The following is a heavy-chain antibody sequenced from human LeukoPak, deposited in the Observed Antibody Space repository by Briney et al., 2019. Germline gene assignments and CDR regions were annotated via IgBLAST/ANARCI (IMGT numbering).Heavy chain of an antibody. V-gene: IGHV4-59*01. Sequence: KTSETLSLTCTVSGGSISSYYWSWIRQPPGKGLEWIGYISDTGNTNYNPSLKSRVTMSVDTSKDQFSLKLSSVTAADTAVYSCARGVTMVQGYYYYMDVWGKGTTVTVSS. CDR1: GGSISSYY. D-gene: IGHD3-10*01. CDR2: ISDTGNT. CDR3: ARGVTMVQGYYYYMDV. J-gene: IGHJ6*03.